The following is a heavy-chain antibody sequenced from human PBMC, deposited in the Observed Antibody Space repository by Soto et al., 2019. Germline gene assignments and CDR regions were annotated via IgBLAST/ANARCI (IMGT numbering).Heavy chain of an antibody. V-gene: IGHV4-59*01. CDR3: ARTEAILRYFDPTYYFDY. J-gene: IGHJ4*02. Sequence: SETLSLTCTVSGGSISSYYWSWIRQPPGKGLEWIGYIYYSGSTNYNPSLKSRVTISVDTSKNQFSLKLSSVTAADTAVYYCARTEAILRYFDPTYYFDYWGQGTLVTVSS. D-gene: IGHD3-9*01. CDR1: GGSISSYY. CDR2: IYYSGST.